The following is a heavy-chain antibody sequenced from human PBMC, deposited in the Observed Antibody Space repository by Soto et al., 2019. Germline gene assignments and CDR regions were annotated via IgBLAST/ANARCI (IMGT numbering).Heavy chain of an antibody. CDR1: GVSISSGGYY. Sequence: SVTRSVTWSVSGVSISSGGYYWSWIRPHPGKGLEWIGYIYYSGSTYYNPSLKSRVTISVDTSKNQFSLKLSSVTAADTAVYYCARGLAVAGMDVWGQGTTVTVSS. CDR3: ARGLAVAGMDV. CDR2: IYYSGST. V-gene: IGHV4-31*02. J-gene: IGHJ6*02. D-gene: IGHD6-19*01.